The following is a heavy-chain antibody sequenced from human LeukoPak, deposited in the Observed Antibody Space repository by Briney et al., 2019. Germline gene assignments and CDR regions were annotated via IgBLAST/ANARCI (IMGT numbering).Heavy chain of an antibody. CDR3: ARANGVVTDFDY. CDR1: GDSISSYC. V-gene: IGHV4-59*01. D-gene: IGHD3-16*02. J-gene: IGHJ4*02. CDR2: IYYSGST. Sequence: SETLSLTCTVSGDSISSYCWSWIRQPPGKGLEWIRYIYYSGSTNYNPSLKSRVTISVDTSKNQFSLKLSSVTAADTAVYYCARANGVVTDFDYWGQGTLVTVSS.